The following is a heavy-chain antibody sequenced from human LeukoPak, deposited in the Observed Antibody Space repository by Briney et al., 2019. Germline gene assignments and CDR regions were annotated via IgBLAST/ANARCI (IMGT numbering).Heavy chain of an antibody. CDR1: GFTFSSYA. D-gene: IGHD6-13*01. V-gene: IGHV3-23*01. J-gene: IGHJ4*02. CDR3: AKQRYSSSWSPVGY. CDR2: ISGSGGST. Sequence: PGGSLRLSCAASGFTFSSYAMSWVRQAPGKGLEWVSAISGSGGSTYYADSVKGRFTISRDNSKNTLYLQMNSLRAEDTAVYYCAKQRYSSSWSPVGYWGQGTLVTVSS.